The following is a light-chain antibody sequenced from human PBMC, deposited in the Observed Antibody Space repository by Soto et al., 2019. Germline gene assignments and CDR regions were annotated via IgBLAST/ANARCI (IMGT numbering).Light chain of an antibody. Sequence: QSVLTQSASVSGSPGQSITISCTGTSSDVGAYNYVSWYQQYPGKAPKLMIYDVSNWPSGISNRFSGSKSGNTASLTISGLQAEDEADYYCSSYTSSVNYVFGTGTKLTVL. CDR2: DVS. CDR3: SSYTSSVNYV. J-gene: IGLJ1*01. CDR1: SSDVGAYNY. V-gene: IGLV2-14*01.